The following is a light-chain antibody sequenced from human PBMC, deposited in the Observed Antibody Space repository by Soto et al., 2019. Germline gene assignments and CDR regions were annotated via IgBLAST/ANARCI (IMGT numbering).Light chain of an antibody. J-gene: IGKJ4*01. CDR3: QQYSNWPLT. V-gene: IGKV3-15*01. CDR1: QSVSSN. CDR2: GAS. Sequence: EIVMTQSPATLSVSPGERATLSCRTSQSVSSNLAWYQQKPGQAPRLLIYGASTRATGFPASFSGSGSGTEFTLTISSLQSEDFAVYYCQQYSNWPLTFGGGTKVQIK.